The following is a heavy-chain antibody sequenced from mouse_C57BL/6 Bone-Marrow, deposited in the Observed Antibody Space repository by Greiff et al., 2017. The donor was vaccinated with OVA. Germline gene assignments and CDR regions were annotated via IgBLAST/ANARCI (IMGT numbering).Heavy chain of an antibody. CDR2: IYPGSGST. J-gene: IGHJ1*03. D-gene: IGHD2-4*01. CDR3: ARWFYYDYGGYFDV. V-gene: IGHV1-55*01. CDR1: GYTFTSYW. Sequence: QVQLQQPGAELVKPGASVKMSCKASGYTFTSYWITWVKQRPGQGLEWIGDIYPGSGSTNYNEKFKSKATLTVDTSSSTAYMQLSSLTSEDSAVYYCARWFYYDYGGYFDVWGTGTTVTVSS.